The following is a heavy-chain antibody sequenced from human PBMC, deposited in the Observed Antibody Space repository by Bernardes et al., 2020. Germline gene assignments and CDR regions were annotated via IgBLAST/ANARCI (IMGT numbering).Heavy chain of an antibody. CDR2: ISYDGSNK. V-gene: IGHV3-30*18. D-gene: IGHD3-16*01. CDR3: AKDRKPFGENNWFDP. J-gene: IGHJ5*02. CDR1: GFTFSSYG. Sequence: GGSLRLSCAASGFTFSSYGMHWVRQAPGKGLEWVAVISYDGSNKYYADSVKGRFTISRDNSKNTLYLQMNSLRAEDTAVYYCAKDRKPFGENNWFDPWGQGTLVTVSS.